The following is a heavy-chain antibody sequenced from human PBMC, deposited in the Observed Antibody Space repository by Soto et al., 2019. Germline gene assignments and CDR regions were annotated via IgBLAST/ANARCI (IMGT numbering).Heavy chain of an antibody. J-gene: IGHJ6*02. Sequence: SETLSLTCTVSGGSISSSSYYWGWIRQPPGKGLEWIGSIYYSGSTYYNPSLKSRVTISVDTSKNQFSLKLSSVTAADTAVYYCARRTMVRGGPNYYYYGMDVWGQGTTVTVS. CDR3: ARRTMVRGGPNYYYYGMDV. D-gene: IGHD3-10*01. CDR2: IYYSGST. V-gene: IGHV4-39*01. CDR1: GGSISSSSYY.